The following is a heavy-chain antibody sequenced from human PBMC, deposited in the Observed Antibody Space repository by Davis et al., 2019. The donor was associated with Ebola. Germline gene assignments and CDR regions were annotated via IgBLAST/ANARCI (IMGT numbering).Heavy chain of an antibody. CDR1: GFTFSSYA. J-gene: IGHJ6*02. Sequence: PSETLSLTCAASGFTFSSYAMSWVRQAPGKRLEWVSAISGSGGSTYYADSVKGRFTISRDNSKNTLYLQMNSLRAEDTAVYYCAKNLGIQLWTYYYYGMDVWGQGTTVTVSS. CDR3: AKNLGIQLWTYYYYGMDV. D-gene: IGHD5-18*01. CDR2: ISGSGGST. V-gene: IGHV3-23*01.